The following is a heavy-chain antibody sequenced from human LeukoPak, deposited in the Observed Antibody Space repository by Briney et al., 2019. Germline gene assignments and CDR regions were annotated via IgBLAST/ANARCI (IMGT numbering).Heavy chain of an antibody. CDR1: GFTFSSYG. CDR2: ISYDGSNK. Sequence: GRSLRLSCAASGFTFSSYGMHWVRQAPGKGLEWVAVISYDGSNKYYADSVKGRFTISRDNSKNTLYLQMNSLRAEDTAVYYCAKGLVAVAGGDFDYWGQGTLVTVSS. V-gene: IGHV3-30*18. J-gene: IGHJ4*02. D-gene: IGHD6-19*01. CDR3: AKGLVAVAGGDFDY.